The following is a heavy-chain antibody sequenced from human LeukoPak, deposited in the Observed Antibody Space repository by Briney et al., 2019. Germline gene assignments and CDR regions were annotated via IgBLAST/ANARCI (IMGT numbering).Heavy chain of an antibody. CDR2: SLPSGST. CDR1: GGSISSSNW. D-gene: IGHD3-22*01. CDR3: ARDRSYYYDSSGSYNYFDP. Sequence: SGSLSLTCAVSGGSISSSNWWSWVRQPPGKGLEWIGESLPSGSTTYNPSLKSRVTISVDKSKNQFSLKLSSVTAADTAVYYCARDRSYYYDSSGSYNYFDPWGQGTLVTVSS. J-gene: IGHJ5*02. V-gene: IGHV4-4*02.